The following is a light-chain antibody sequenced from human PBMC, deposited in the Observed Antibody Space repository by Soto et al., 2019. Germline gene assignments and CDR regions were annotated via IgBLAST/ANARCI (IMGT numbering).Light chain of an antibody. V-gene: IGKV1-6*01. CDR1: QGIRND. CDR2: GAS. Sequence: TECPSCLSASVRDRVCITCRASQGIRNDLGWYQHKPGKAPKLLIHGASSLQSGVPSRFSGSASVTEFTLTTSSLQPRDLPTYYSLQEHSYPCTFGQGTKVDIK. CDR3: LQEHSYPCT. J-gene: IGKJ1*01.